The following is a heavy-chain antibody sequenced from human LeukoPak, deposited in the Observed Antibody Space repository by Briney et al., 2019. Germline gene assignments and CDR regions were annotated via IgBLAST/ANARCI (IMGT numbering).Heavy chain of an antibody. J-gene: IGHJ5*02. CDR1: GFTFRNYW. D-gene: IGHD3-10*01. CDR2: ISGSGGST. Sequence: PGGSLRLSCAASGFTFRNYWMSWVRQAPGKGLEWVSAISGSGGSTYYADSVKGWFTISRDNSKNTLYLQMNSLRAEDTAVYYRAKSTGSGYLYNWFDPWGQGTLVTVSS. V-gene: IGHV3-23*01. CDR3: AKSTGSGYLYNWFDP.